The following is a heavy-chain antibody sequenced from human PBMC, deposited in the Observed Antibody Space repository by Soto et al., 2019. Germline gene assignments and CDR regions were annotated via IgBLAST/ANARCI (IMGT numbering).Heavy chain of an antibody. Sequence: LRLSCAAAGFSVSTSHISWVRQAPGKGLEWVSVIYSGGATHYAVSVKGRLIISRDNSKNTLYLQMNSLRAEDTAVYYCAKDFDTLVYYFDYWGQGTLVTVSS. CDR1: GFSVSTSH. V-gene: IGHV3-66*02. J-gene: IGHJ4*02. CDR3: AKDFDTLVYYFDY. D-gene: IGHD3-9*01. CDR2: IYSGGAT.